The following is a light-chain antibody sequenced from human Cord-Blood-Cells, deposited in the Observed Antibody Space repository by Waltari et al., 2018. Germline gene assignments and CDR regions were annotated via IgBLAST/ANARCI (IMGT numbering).Light chain of an antibody. CDR3: CSYAGSSTVLV. J-gene: IGLJ2*01. V-gene: IGLV2-23*02. CDR1: SSDVGSYNL. Sequence: QSALTQPASVSGSPGQSITISCTGTSSDVGSYNLVSWYQQHPGKAPKLMIYEVSKRPPGGANRFSGSKSGNTASLTISALQAEDEADYYCCSYAGSSTVLVFGGGTKLTVL. CDR2: EVS.